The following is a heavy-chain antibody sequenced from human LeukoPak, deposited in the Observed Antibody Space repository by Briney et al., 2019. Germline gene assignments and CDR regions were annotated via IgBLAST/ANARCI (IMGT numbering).Heavy chain of an antibody. D-gene: IGHD7-27*01. V-gene: IGHV3-23*01. Sequence: GGSLRLSCAASGFTFSSYAMIWVRQAPGKGLEWVSAISGSGGDTYYADSVKGRFTIFRDNSKNTVYLRMNSLRAEDTAVYYCAKGPWGSRGYFDYWGQGTLVTVSS. CDR2: ISGSGGDT. J-gene: IGHJ4*02. CDR3: AKGPWGSRGYFDY. CDR1: GFTFSSYA.